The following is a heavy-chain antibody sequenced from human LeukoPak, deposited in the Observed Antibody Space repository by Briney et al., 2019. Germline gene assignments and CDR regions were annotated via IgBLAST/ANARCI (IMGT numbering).Heavy chain of an antibody. CDR3: AKDPDVNGGLGDYYYYYMDV. CDR1: GYSISSGYY. Sequence: ETLSFTCTVSGYSISSGYYWGWVRQAPGKGLEWVSLISWDGGSTYYADSVKGRFTISRDNSKNSLYLQMNSLRTEDTALYYCAKDPDVNGGLGDYYYYYMDVWGKGTTVTVSS. J-gene: IGHJ6*03. V-gene: IGHV3-43*01. D-gene: IGHD2-8*01. CDR2: ISWDGGST.